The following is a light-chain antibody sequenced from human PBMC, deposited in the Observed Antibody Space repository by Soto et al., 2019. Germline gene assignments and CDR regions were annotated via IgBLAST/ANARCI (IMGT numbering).Light chain of an antibody. V-gene: IGLV1-51*01. CDR2: DDN. Sequence: QSVLTQPPSVSAAPGQKVTISCSGSSSNIAFNSVSWYQQLPGTAPRLLIYDDNKRPSGIPDRFSGSKSGTSATLGITGLQTGDEADYYCGTWDTNLSVVFGGGTQLTVL. J-gene: IGLJ3*02. CDR1: SSNIAFNS. CDR3: GTWDTNLSVV.